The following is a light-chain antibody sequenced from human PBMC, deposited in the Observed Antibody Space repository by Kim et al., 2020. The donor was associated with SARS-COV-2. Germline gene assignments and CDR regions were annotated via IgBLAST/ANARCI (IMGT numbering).Light chain of an antibody. V-gene: IGLV2-14*04. J-gene: IGLJ2*01. CDR2: DVS. Sequence: QSITIAGAGTGSDVGGNNYVSWYQQHPGKAPKLMIYDVSKRPSGVSNRFSGSKSGNTASLTISGLQAEDEADYYCSSYTSSSTSVVFGGGTQLTVL. CDR3: SSYTSSSTSVV. CDR1: GSDVGGNNY.